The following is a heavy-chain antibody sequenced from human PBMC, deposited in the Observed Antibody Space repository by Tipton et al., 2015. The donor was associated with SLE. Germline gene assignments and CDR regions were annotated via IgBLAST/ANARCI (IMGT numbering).Heavy chain of an antibody. J-gene: IGHJ4*02. CDR1: GGSITSSSYY. D-gene: IGHD6-19*01. CDR2: IYSSGYT. Sequence: TLSLTCTVSGGSITSSSYYWVWIRQPPGKGLEWIGSIYSSGYTYYNPSLKSRISISVDTSKSQFSLILNSLTAADTAVYYCARGPFQRWPPGAYWGQGTLVTVSS. V-gene: IGHV4-39*07. CDR3: ARGPFQRWPPGAY.